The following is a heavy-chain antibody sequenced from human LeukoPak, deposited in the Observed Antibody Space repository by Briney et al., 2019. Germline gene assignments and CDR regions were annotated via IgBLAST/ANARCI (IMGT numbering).Heavy chain of an antibody. D-gene: IGHD5-12*01. J-gene: IGHJ4*02. CDR3: ARGPDIVATIWSANFDY. CDR1: GYTFTSYG. Sequence: ASVKVSCKASGYTFTSYGISWVRQAPGQGLEWMGWISAYNGNTNYAQKLQGRATMTTDTSTSTAYMELRSLRSDDTAVYYCARGPDIVATIWSANFDYWGQGTLVTVSS. CDR2: ISAYNGNT. V-gene: IGHV1-18*01.